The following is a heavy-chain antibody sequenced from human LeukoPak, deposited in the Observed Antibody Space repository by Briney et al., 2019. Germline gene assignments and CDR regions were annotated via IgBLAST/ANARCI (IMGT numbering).Heavy chain of an antibody. D-gene: IGHD3-22*01. Sequence: ASVKVSCKASGYTLTGNYMHWVRQAPGQGFEWMGWINPNSGGTNYAQKFQGRVTMTSDTSISTAYMELSRLRSDDTAVYYCARRSSGYSFDYWGQGTLVTVSS. J-gene: IGHJ4*02. CDR3: ARRSSGYSFDY. CDR2: INPNSGGT. CDR1: GYTLTGNY. V-gene: IGHV1-2*02.